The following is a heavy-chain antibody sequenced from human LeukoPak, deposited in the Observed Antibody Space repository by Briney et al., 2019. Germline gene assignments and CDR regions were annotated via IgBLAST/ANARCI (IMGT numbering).Heavy chain of an antibody. V-gene: IGHV4-39*01. CDR1: GGSISSSSYY. J-gene: IGHJ4*02. CDR3: ARRKYSSGWYDY. D-gene: IGHD6-19*01. Sequence: KPSETLSLTCTVSGGSISSSSYYWGWIRQPPGKGREWIGSIYYSGSTCYNPSLKSRVTISVDTSKSQFSLKLSSVTAADTAVYYGARRKYSSGWYDYWGRGTLVSVFS. CDR2: IYYSGST.